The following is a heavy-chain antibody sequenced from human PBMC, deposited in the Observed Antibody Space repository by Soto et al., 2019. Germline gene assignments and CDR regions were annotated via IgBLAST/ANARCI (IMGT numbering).Heavy chain of an antibody. CDR2: INAGNGNT. CDR3: ARDLRIVVVPAAMPHDAFDI. D-gene: IGHD2-2*01. J-gene: IGHJ3*02. CDR1: GGTFSSYA. V-gene: IGHV1-3*01. Sequence: VKVSCKASGGTFSSYAMHWVRQAPGQRLEWMGWINAGNGNTKYSQKFQGRVTITRDTSASTAYMELSSLRSEDTAVYYCARDLRIVVVPAAMPHDAFDIWGQGTMVTVSS.